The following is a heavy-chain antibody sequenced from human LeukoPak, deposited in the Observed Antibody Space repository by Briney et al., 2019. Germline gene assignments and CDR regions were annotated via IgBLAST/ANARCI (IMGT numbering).Heavy chain of an antibody. CDR3: ARTRGNSYSSGWFDS. CDR2: IYYSGST. V-gene: IGHV4-59*01. Sequence: PSETLSLTCTVSGGSISSYYWSWIRQPPGKGLEWIGYIYYSGSTNYNPSLKSRVTMSVDTSKNQFSLKLSSVTAADTAVYYCARTRGNSYSSGWFDSWGQGTLVTVSS. D-gene: IGHD5-18*01. CDR1: GGSISSYY. J-gene: IGHJ5*01.